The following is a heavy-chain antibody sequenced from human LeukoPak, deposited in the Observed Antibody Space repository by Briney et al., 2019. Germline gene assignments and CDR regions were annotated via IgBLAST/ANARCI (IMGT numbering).Heavy chain of an antibody. Sequence: GASVKVSCKASRYTFTGYYTHWLRQAPGQGLEWMGWINPDSGGTDYAQKFQGRVTMTRDTSISTAYMELSSLRSDDTAVYFCARDLIVHGRGYYYGLDVWGQGTTVTVSS. V-gene: IGHV1-2*02. J-gene: IGHJ6*02. CDR3: ARDLIVHGRGYYYGLDV. CDR1: RYTFTGYY. CDR2: INPDSGGT. D-gene: IGHD1-26*01.